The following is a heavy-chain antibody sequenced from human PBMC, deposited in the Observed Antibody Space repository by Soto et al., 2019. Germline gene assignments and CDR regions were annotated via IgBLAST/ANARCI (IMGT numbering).Heavy chain of an antibody. Sequence: GESLKISCKGSGYSLTAYWIGWVRQMPGKGLEWMGIIYGVDSDTRYSPSFEGQVTISADKSIGTAYLQWSSLKASDTAMYYCARGAVPGNWDVFDTWGQGTMVIVSS. D-gene: IGHD6-19*01. V-gene: IGHV5-51*01. CDR2: IYGVDSDT. J-gene: IGHJ3*02. CDR3: ARGAVPGNWDVFDT. CDR1: GYSLTAYW.